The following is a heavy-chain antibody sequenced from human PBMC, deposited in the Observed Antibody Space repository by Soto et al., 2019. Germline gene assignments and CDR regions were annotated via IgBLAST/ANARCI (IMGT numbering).Heavy chain of an antibody. V-gene: IGHV3-23*01. CDR3: AGFLPQAGWPFDY. J-gene: IGHJ4*02. CDR1: GFTFSTYP. D-gene: IGHD6-19*01. CDR2: ISGSADAT. Sequence: EVQLLESGGGLVQPGGSLRLSCAASGFTFSTYPMTWVRQAPGKGLEWVSAISGSADATYYADSVKGRFIISRDNSRNTLYLQVNSLRDEDTAVYYCAGFLPQAGWPFDYWGQGTLVTVSS.